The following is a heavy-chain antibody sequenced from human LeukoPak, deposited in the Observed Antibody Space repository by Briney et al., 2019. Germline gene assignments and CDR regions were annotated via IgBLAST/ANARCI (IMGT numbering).Heavy chain of an antibody. D-gene: IGHD1-26*01. CDR1: GFTFSTYS. CDR2: ISSSSSYI. CDR3: AREWGSYSRGGDY. V-gene: IGHV3-21*01. Sequence: PGGSLRLSCVASGFTFSTYSMNWVRQAPGKGLEWVSSISSSSSYIYYADSVKGRFTISRDNAKNSLYLQMNSLRAEDTAVYYCAREWGSYSRGGDYWGQGTLVTVSS. J-gene: IGHJ4*02.